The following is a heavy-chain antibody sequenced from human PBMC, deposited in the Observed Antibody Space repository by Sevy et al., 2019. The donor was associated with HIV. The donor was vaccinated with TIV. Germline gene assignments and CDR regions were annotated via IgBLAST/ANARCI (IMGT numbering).Heavy chain of an antibody. CDR2: IYNNIGST. V-gene: IGHV4-59*08. J-gene: IGHJ4*02. CDR1: DDSINSYY. Sequence: SETLSLTCSVSDDSINSYYWSWIRQPPGKGLQWIGYIYNNIGSTSYNPSLTSRVTISVDTSKNRFSLKLTSVTAADTAVYYCAGGAVVIGTAAAPVLDFWGQGSLVTVSS. D-gene: IGHD6-13*01. CDR3: AGGAVVIGTAAAPVLDF.